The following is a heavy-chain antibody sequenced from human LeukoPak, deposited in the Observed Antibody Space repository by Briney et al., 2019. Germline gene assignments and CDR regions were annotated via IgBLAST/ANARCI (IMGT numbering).Heavy chain of an antibody. J-gene: IGHJ4*02. CDR3: AREGYDTNIYYKADY. CDR2: ISYSGST. D-gene: IGHD3-22*01. CDR1: GVSINTYH. Sequence: PSETLSRTCTVSGVSINTYHWSWIRQAPGKGLEWIGYISYSGSTNYNPSLNSRVTITVDTSKNQFSLKLSSVTAADTAVYYCAREGYDTNIYYKADYWGQGTLVTVSS. V-gene: IGHV4-59*01.